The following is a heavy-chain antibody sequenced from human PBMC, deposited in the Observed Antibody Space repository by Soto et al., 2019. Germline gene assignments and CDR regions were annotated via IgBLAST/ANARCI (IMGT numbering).Heavy chain of an antibody. Sequence: SQTLSLTCAISGDSVSSNSAACNWIRQSPSRGLECLGRTYYRSKWYNDYAVSVKSRITINPDTSKNQFSLQLNSVTPADTAVYHCARVPTPYDFSSGYPYYFDYWRQGTLVTVSS. V-gene: IGHV6-1*01. CDR3: ARVPTPYDFSSGYPYYFDY. CDR1: GDSVSSNSAA. J-gene: IGHJ4*02. D-gene: IGHD3-3*01. CDR2: TYYRSKWYN.